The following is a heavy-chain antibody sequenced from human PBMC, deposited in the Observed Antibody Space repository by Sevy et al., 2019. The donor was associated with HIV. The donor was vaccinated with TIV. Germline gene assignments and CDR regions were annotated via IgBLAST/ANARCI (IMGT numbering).Heavy chain of an antibody. V-gene: IGHV3-11*01. Sequence: GESLKISCAASGFTFSDYYMSWIRQAPGKGLEWVSYISSSGSTIYYADSAKGRFTISRDNAKNSLYLQMNSLGAEDTAVYYCARGGIAAADPTYYYYYGMDVWGQGTTVTVSS. CDR3: ARGGIAAADPTYYYYYGMDV. CDR1: GFTFSDYY. D-gene: IGHD6-13*01. CDR2: ISSSGSTI. J-gene: IGHJ6*02.